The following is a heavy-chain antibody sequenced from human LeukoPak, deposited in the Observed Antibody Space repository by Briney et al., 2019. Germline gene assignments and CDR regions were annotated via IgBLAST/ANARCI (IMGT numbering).Heavy chain of an antibody. J-gene: IGHJ4*02. V-gene: IGHV3-74*01. CDR1: GFTFSSYW. CDR3: ARDLRTPSDTNIAIDY. Sequence: PGGSLRLSCAASGFTFSSYWMHWVRQGPGKGLVWVSRINSDGRSASYADSMKGRFTISRDNAKNTLYLQMNSLRAEDTAVYYCARDLRTPSDTNIAIDYWGQGTLVTVSS. D-gene: IGHD1-14*01. CDR2: INSDGRSA.